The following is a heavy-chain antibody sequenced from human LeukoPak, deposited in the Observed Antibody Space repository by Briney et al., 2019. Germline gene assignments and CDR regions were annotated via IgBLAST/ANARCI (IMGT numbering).Heavy chain of an antibody. CDR3: ARSGWGGAFDI. CDR1: GFTFSSYW. Sequence: GGSLRLSCAASGFTFSSYWMHWVRQAPGKGLVWVSRINSDGSSTSYADSVKGRFTISRDNAKNTQYLQMNSLRAEDTAVYYCARSGWGGAFDIWGQGTMVTVSS. V-gene: IGHV3-74*01. CDR2: INSDGSST. D-gene: IGHD6-19*01. J-gene: IGHJ3*02.